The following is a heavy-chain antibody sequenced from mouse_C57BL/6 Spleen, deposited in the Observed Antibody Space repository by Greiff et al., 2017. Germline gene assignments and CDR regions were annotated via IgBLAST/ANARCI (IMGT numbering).Heavy chain of an antibody. J-gene: IGHJ2*01. Sequence: VQLQQSGPGLVKPSQSLSLTCSVTGYSITSGYYWNWIRQFPGNKLEWMGYISYDGSNNYNPSLKNRISITRDTSKNQFFLKLNSVTTEDTATYYCAREDWGPFDYWGQGTTLTVSS. V-gene: IGHV3-6*01. CDR1: GYSITSGYY. CDR3: AREDWGPFDY. CDR2: ISYDGSN. D-gene: IGHD4-1*01.